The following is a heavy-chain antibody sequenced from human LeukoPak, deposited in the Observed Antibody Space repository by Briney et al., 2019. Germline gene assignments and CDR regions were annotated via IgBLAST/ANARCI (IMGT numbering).Heavy chain of an antibody. J-gene: IGHJ4*02. D-gene: IGHD3-22*01. CDR3: VISSSFYTYDY. V-gene: IGHV4-4*07. CDR1: GGSISSYY. CDR2: IYTSGST. Sequence: SETLSLICTVSGGSISSYYWSWIRQPAGKGLEWIGRIYTSGSTNYNPSLKSRVTMSVDTSKNQFSLKLSSVTAADTAVYYCVISSSFYTYDYWGQGTLVTVSS.